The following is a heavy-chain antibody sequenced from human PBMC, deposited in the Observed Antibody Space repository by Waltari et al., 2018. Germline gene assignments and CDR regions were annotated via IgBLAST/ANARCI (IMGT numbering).Heavy chain of an antibody. CDR3: TRTRYCSTTSCQVDWFDP. D-gene: IGHD2-2*01. CDR2: INGDGGST. J-gene: IGHJ5*02. CDR1: GFTFRSNG. Sequence: EVQLVESGGGLVQPGGPMRLSWTPSGFTFRSNGINWVRQAPGKGLVWVSRINGDGGSTSYADSVKGRFTISRDNANNTLYLQMNSLRAEDTAVYYCTRTRYCSTTSCQVDWFDPWGQGTLVTVSS. V-gene: IGHV3-74*01.